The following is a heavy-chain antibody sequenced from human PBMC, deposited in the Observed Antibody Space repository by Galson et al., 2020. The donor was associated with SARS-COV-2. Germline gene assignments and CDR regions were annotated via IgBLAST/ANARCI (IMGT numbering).Heavy chain of an antibody. V-gene: IGHV1-18*04. Sequence: ASVKVSCKASGYTFTSTSINWVRQAPGQGLEWVGWISPKKGTTSSAQKVQGRLTMTTDTSTNTAYLELRNLRSDDTALYFCARAYFSDSSAYSDDWGQGTLVTVSS. CDR2: ISPKKGTT. CDR1: GYTFTSTS. J-gene: IGHJ4*01. D-gene: IGHD3-22*01. CDR3: ARAYFSDSSAYSDD.